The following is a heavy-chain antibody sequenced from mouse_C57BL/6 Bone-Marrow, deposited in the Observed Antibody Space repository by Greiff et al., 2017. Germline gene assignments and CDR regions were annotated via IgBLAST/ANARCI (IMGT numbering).Heavy chain of an antibody. CDR2: IYPRSGNT. CDR3: ARGTTVVAPMDY. J-gene: IGHJ4*01. CDR1: GYTFTSYG. D-gene: IGHD1-1*01. Sequence: QVQLQQSGAELARPGASVKLSCKASGYTFTSYGISWVKQRTGQGLEWIGEIYPRSGNTYYNAKFKGKATLTADKASSTAYMELRSLTSEDSAVYFCARGTTVVAPMDYWGQGTSVTVSS. V-gene: IGHV1-81*01.